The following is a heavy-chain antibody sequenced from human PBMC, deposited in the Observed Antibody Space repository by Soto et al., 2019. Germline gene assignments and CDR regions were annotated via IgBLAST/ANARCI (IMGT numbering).Heavy chain of an antibody. CDR3: ARIFSNYYYYMDV. J-gene: IGHJ6*03. CDR1: GFSLSNARMG. CDR2: IFSNDEK. Sequence: SGPTLVNPTGTLTLTCPVSGFSLSNARMGVSWIRQPPGKALEWLAHIFSNDEKSYSTSLKSRLTISKDTSKSQVVLTMTNMDPVDTATYYCARIFSNYYYYMDVWGKGTTVTVSS. V-gene: IGHV2-26*01.